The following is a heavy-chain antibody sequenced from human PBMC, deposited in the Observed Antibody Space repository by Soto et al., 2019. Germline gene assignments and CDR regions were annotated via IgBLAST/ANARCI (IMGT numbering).Heavy chain of an antibody. CDR1: GGSISSGGYY. Sequence: QVQLQESGPGLVKPSQTLSLTCTVSGGSISSGGYYWSWIRQHPGKGLEWIGYIYYSGSTYYNPSLKSLVTLSVDTSKNQFSLKLSSVTAADTALYYCARGSGDDEFTPGEYYYYYYKDVWGKGTTVTVSS. D-gene: IGHD3-10*01. V-gene: IGHV4-31*01. J-gene: IGHJ6*03. CDR3: ARGSGDDEFTPGEYYYYYYKDV. CDR2: IYYSGST.